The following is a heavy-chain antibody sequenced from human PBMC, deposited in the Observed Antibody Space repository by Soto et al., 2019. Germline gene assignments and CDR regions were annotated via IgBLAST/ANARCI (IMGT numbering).Heavy chain of an antibody. CDR2: ISSSGSTI. CDR3: AREVNSGSYVDY. D-gene: IGHD1-26*01. Sequence: GSLRLSCAASGFTFSSYEMNWVRQAPGKGLEWVSYISSSGSTIYYADSVKGRFTISRDNAKNSLYLQMNSLRAEDTAVYYCAREVNSGSYVDYWGQGTLVTVSS. V-gene: IGHV3-48*03. J-gene: IGHJ4*02. CDR1: GFTFSSYE.